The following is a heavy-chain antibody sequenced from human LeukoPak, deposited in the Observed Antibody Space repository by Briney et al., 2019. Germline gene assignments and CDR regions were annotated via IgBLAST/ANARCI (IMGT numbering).Heavy chain of an antibody. CDR3: AKGNGYSYGRYYFDY. Sequence: GGSLRLSCAASGFTFSSYAMGWVRQAPGKGLEWVSAVTASGGNTYYADSVKGRFTISRDNSKNTLYLQVNSLRAEDTAVYYRAKGNGYSYGRYYFDYWGQGTLVTVSS. CDR2: VTASGGNT. CDR1: GFTFSSYA. V-gene: IGHV3-23*01. D-gene: IGHD5-18*01. J-gene: IGHJ4*02.